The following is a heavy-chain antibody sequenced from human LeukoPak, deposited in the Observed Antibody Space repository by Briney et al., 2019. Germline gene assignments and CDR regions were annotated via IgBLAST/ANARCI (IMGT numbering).Heavy chain of an antibody. V-gene: IGHV3-53*01. Sequence: GGSLRLSCAASGFTVSSNYMSWVRQAPGKGLEWVSVIYSGGSTYYADSVKGRFTISRDNSKNTLYLQMNSLRAEDTAVYYCARDGSSGPDAFDIWGQGTMVTVSS. CDR1: GFTVSSNY. CDR2: IYSGGST. J-gene: IGHJ3*02. CDR3: ARDGSSGPDAFDI. D-gene: IGHD3-10*01.